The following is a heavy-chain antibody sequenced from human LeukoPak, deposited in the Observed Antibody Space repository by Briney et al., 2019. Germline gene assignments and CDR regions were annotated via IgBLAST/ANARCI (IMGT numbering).Heavy chain of an antibody. CDR3: ARRPDITMIAAGAFDI. CDR1: GGSVSSGDYY. J-gene: IGHJ3*02. V-gene: IGHV4-30-4*01. Sequence: SETLSLTCTVSGGSVSSGDYYWSWIRQPPGKGLEWIGYIYYSGSTYYNPSLKSRVTISVDTSKNQFSLKLSSVTAADTAVYYCARRPDITMIAAGAFDIWGQGTMVTVSS. CDR2: IYYSGST. D-gene: IGHD3-22*01.